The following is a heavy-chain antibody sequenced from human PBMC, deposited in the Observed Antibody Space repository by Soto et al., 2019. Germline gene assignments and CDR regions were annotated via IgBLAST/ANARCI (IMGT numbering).Heavy chain of an antibody. V-gene: IGHV3-11*05. Sequence: QVQLVESGGGLVKPGGSLRLSCAASGFTFSDYYMSWLRQAPGKGLEWVSYISSSSSYTNYADSVKGRFTISRDNAKNSRYLQMNSLSAEDTAVYYCASATTRYWYFDLWGRGTLVTVSS. CDR3: ASATTRYWYFDL. D-gene: IGHD4-17*01. CDR2: ISSSSSYT. J-gene: IGHJ2*01. CDR1: GFTFSDYY.